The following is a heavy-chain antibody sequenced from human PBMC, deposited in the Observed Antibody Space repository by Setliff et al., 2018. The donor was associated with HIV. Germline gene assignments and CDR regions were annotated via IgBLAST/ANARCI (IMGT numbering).Heavy chain of an antibody. J-gene: IGHJ5*02. CDR2: INVGSGNT. V-gene: IGHV1-3*01. CDR3: ARGFSVYSSSDPLLNWFDP. Sequence: ASVKVSCKASGYTFTSHTIHWVRQAPGQRLEWMGWINVGSGNTKYSLRFQDRVTLTRDTSASTAYMELSSLRSEDTAVYYCARGFSVYSSSDPLLNWFDPWGQGTLVTVSS. CDR1: GYTFTSHT. D-gene: IGHD6-6*01.